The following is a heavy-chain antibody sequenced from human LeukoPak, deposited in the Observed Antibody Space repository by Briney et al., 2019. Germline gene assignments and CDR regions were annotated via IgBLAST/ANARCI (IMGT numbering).Heavy chain of an antibody. CDR2: INPNSGGT. D-gene: IGHD6-19*01. CDR3: ATDIAVAGKGTYYFDY. CDR1: GYTFTGYY. J-gene: IGHJ4*02. V-gene: IGHV1-2*02. Sequence: ASXXVSCKASGYTFTGYYMHWVRQAPGQGLEWMGWINPNSGGTNYAQKFQGRVTMTRDTSISTAYMELSRLRSDDTAVYYCATDIAVAGKGTYYFDYWGQGTLVTVSS.